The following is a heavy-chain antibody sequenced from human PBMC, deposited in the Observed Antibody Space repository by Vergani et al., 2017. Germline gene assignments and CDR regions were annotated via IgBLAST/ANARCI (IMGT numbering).Heavy chain of an antibody. CDR1: GVTFNQYG. CDR3: ARDLRLLCNRFDP. D-gene: IGHD3-10*02. V-gene: IGHV3-33*01. J-gene: IGHJ5*02. Sequence: QVQLVESGGGVVQPGRSLRLSCAASGVTFNQYGMHWVRQAPGKGLEWVAVTWYDGNNKQYADSVKGRFNSSRDNSKSTMYLQMNSLRDEETGVYYCARDLRLLCNRFDPWGRGTLITVSS. CDR2: TWYDGNNK.